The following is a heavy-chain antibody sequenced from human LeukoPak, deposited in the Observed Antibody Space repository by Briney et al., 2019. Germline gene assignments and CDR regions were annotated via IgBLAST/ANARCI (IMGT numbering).Heavy chain of an antibody. Sequence: GGSLRLSCADSGFTFSSYAMSWVRQAPGKGLEWVSLISTSGRTHYADSVQGRFTISRDNSKNTLSLHMNSLRAEDTAVYYCVRDLDSSGYYHVVDSWGQGALVTVSS. CDR3: VRDLDSSGYYHVVDS. D-gene: IGHD3-22*01. J-gene: IGHJ4*02. CDR2: ISTSGRT. V-gene: IGHV3-23*01. CDR1: GFTFSSYA.